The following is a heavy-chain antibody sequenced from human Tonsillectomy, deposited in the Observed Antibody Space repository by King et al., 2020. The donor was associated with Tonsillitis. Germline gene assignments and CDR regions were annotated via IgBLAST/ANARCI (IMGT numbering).Heavy chain of an antibody. CDR3: ANTSIAVAGRGWFDP. Sequence: QLQESGPGLVKPSETLSLTCTVSGGSISSYTYYCAWIRQPPGKRLEWIGSLYYSGNTYYNPSLKSRVTISVDTSKNQFSLKLTSVTAADTAVYYCANTSIAVAGRGWFDPWGQGTLVTVSS. D-gene: IGHD6-19*01. CDR1: GGSISSYTYY. CDR2: LYYSGNT. J-gene: IGHJ5*02. V-gene: IGHV4-39*01.